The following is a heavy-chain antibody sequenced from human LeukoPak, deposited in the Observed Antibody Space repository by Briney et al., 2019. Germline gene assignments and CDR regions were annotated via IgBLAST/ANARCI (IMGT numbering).Heavy chain of an antibody. CDR3: ARVPWYSGSYRYFDY. V-gene: IGHV1-69*05. CDR1: GGTFSSYA. Sequence: AASVKVSCKASGGTFSSYAISWVRQAPGQGLEWMKGIIPIFGTANYAQKLQGRVTMTTDTSTSTAYMELRSLRSDDTAVYYCARVPWYSGSYRYFDYWGQGTLVTVSS. J-gene: IGHJ4*02. CDR2: IIPIFGTA. D-gene: IGHD1-26*01.